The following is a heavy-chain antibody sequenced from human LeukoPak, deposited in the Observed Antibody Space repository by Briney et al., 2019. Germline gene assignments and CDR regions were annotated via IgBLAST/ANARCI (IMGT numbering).Heavy chain of an antibody. J-gene: IGHJ4*02. CDR2: ISAYNGNT. V-gene: IGHV1-18*01. Sequence: ASVKVSCKASGYTFTSYGISWVRQAPGQGPEWMGWISAYNGNTNYAQKLQGRVTMTTDTSTSTAYMELRSLRSDDTAVYYCARGTPYDILTGTDYWGQGTLVTVSS. D-gene: IGHD3-9*01. CDR3: ARGTPYDILTGTDY. CDR1: GYTFTSYG.